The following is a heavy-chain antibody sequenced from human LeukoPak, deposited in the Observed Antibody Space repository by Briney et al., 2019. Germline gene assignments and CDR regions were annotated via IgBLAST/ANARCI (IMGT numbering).Heavy chain of an antibody. V-gene: IGHV4-4*08. D-gene: IGHD3-3*01. CDR1: GGPITSYY. CDR3: ARVSRYDFWSGYPISDAFDI. Sequence: PSETLSLTCTVSGGPITSYYWSWIRQPPGKGLEWIGRIYTSGSTNYNPSLKSRVTISVDTSKNQFSLKLSSVTAADTAVYYCARVSRYDFWSGYPISDAFDIWGQGTMVTVSS. CDR2: IYTSGST. J-gene: IGHJ3*02.